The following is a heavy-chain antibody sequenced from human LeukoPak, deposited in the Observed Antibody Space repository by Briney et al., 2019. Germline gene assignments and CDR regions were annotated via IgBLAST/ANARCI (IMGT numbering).Heavy chain of an antibody. Sequence: PSETLSLTCTVSGDSISSYYWSWIRQPPGKGLEWIGYVYYTGGTNYNPSLKRRVTISVDTSKNQFSLKQSSVTAADTAVYYCARQGTVATNFGYWGQGTLVTVSS. J-gene: IGHJ4*02. CDR3: ARQGTVATNFGY. V-gene: IGHV4-59*08. CDR2: VYYTGGT. CDR1: GDSISSYY. D-gene: IGHD5-12*01.